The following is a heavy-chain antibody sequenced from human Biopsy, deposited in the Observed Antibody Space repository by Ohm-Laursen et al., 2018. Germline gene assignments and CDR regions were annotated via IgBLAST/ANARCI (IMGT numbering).Heavy chain of an antibody. J-gene: IGHJ4*02. D-gene: IGHD1-1*01. CDR3: AADINVWNVNY. CDR2: FAPENGKT. V-gene: IGHV1-24*01. CDR1: GYTLTELS. Sequence: SVKVSCKVSGYTLTELSMHWVRQAPGKGLEWMGGFAPENGKTVYAQNFQARVSLTEDTSTDTAYMELRSLRSEDTAVYYCAADINVWNVNYWGQGTQVTVSS.